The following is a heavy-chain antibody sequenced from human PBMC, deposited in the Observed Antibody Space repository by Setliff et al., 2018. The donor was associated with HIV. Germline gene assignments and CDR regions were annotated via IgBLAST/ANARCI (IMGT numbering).Heavy chain of an antibody. CDR2: IHPRDFDI. J-gene: IGHJ3*01. CDR3: ARLDSSCYYRSFDV. D-gene: IGHD3-22*01. V-gene: IGHV5-51*01. Sequence: GESLKISCAASGYTFTNYWTAWVRQMPGKGLEWMGIIHPRDFDIKYSQSFQGQVTISADKSLSTAYLQWNSLKASDTALYYCARLDSSCYYRSFDVWGQGTMVTVSS. CDR1: GYTFTNYW.